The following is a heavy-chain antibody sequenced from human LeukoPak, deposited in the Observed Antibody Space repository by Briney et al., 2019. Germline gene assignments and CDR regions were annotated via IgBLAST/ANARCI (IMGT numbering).Heavy chain of an antibody. J-gene: IGHJ6*03. CDR1: GYTFTSYY. V-gene: IGHV1-46*01. CDR2: INPSGGST. D-gene: IGHD3-22*01. Sequence: ASVKVSCKASGYTFTSYYMHWVRQAPGQGLEWMGIINPSGGSTSYAQKFQGRVTMTRDTSTSTVYMELSSLRSEDTAVYYCARDPLEGSGSPFYYYYYMDVWGKGTTVTVSS. CDR3: ARDPLEGSGSPFYYYYYMDV.